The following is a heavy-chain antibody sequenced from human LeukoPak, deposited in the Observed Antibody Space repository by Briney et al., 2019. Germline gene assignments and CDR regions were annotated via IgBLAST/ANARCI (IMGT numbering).Heavy chain of an antibody. V-gene: IGHV4-31*03. Sequence: SQTLSLTCTVSGGSISSGGYYWSWIRQHPGKGLEWIGYIYYSGSTYYNLSLKSRVTISVDTSKNQFSLKLSSVTAADTAVYYCARFSQNWFDPWGQGTLVTVSS. CDR2: IYYSGST. CDR3: ARFSQNWFDP. J-gene: IGHJ5*02. CDR1: GGSISSGGYY.